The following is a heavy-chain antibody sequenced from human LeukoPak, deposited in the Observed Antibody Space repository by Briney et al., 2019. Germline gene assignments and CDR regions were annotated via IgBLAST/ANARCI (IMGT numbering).Heavy chain of an antibody. Sequence: PSQTLSLTCTVSGGSISSGSYFWSLIRQPAGKGLECIGRVYITGSTNYNPSLASRATISIDTSKNQFSLKLSSVTAADTAVYYCARIDGSRGGSGWYGPEGYWGQGTLVTVSS. D-gene: IGHD6-19*01. J-gene: IGHJ4*02. CDR3: ARIDGSRGGSGWYGPEGY. V-gene: IGHV4-61*02. CDR1: GGSISSGSYF. CDR2: VYITGST.